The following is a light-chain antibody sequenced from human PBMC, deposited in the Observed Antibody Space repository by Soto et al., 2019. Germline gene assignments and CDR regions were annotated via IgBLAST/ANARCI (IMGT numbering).Light chain of an antibody. V-gene: IGKV3-20*01. Sequence: EIVLTQSPDTLSLSPGERATLSCRASQSVSSNYLAWYQQRPGQAPRLLIYGASSRATGIPDRFSGSGSGKDFTLTISRLEPEDFAVYYCHKLGRSPITFAKGPGLEIK. J-gene: IGKJ5*01. CDR3: HKLGRSPIT. CDR2: GAS. CDR1: QSVSSNY.